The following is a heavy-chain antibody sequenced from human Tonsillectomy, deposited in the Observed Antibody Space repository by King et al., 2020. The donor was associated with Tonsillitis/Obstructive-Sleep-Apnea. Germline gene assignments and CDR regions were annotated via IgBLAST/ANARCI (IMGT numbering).Heavy chain of an antibody. V-gene: IGHV1-69*12. Sequence: QLVQSGAEVKKPGSSVKVSCKASGGTFSSYAISWVRQAPGQGLEWMGGIIPIFGSANYAQKFQGRVTITADESTSAAYMELSSLRSEDTAVYYCSGCYVPYYYYMDVWGKGTTVTVSS. CDR1: GGTFSSYA. CDR2: IIPIFGSA. J-gene: IGHJ6*03. CDR3: SGCYVPYYYYMDV. D-gene: IGHD2-2*01.